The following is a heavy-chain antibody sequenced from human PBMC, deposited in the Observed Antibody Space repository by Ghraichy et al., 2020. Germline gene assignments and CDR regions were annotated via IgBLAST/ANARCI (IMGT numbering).Heavy chain of an antibody. CDR2: IYHSGIT. V-gene: IGHV4-59*11. J-gene: IGHJ4*02. CDR3: ARVGGGYISDWPFDS. CDR1: GGSISSHY. D-gene: IGHD6-19*01. Sequence: SETLSLTCTVSGGSISSHYWNWIRQPPGKGLEWIGDIYHSGITNYNPSLKSRVSISVDMSKNQFSLKLTSVTAADTAVYFCARVGGGYISDWPFDSWGLGTLVTVSS.